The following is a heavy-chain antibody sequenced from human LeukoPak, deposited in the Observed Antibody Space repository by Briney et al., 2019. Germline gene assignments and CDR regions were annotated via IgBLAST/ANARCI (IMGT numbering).Heavy chain of an antibody. CDR2: INPNSGGT. CDR1: GYTFTGYY. Sequence: ASVKVSCKTSGYTFTGYYMHWVRQAPGQGLEWMGWINPNSGGTNYAQKFQGRVTMTRDTSISTAYMELSRLRSDDTAVYYCARVKVGYSGYADFDYWGQGTLVTVSS. J-gene: IGHJ4*02. CDR3: ARVKVGYSGYADFDY. V-gene: IGHV1-2*02. D-gene: IGHD5-12*01.